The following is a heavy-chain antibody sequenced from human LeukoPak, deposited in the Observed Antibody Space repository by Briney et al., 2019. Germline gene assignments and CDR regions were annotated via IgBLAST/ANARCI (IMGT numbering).Heavy chain of an antibody. CDR2: IYSGGST. D-gene: IGHD3-22*01. J-gene: IGHJ1*01. Sequence: GGSLRLSCAASGFTVISNYMSWVRQAPGKGLKWVSVIYSGGSTYYADSVKGRFTISRDNSKNTLHLQMNSLRAEDTAVYYCARGGGVVALQRWGQGTLVTVSS. CDR1: GFTVISNY. V-gene: IGHV3-66*01. CDR3: ARGGGVVALQR.